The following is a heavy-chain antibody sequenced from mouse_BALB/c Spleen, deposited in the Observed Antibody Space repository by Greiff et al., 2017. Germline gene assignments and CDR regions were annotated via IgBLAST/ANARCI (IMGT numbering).Heavy chain of an antibody. V-gene: IGHV7-3*02. CDR2: IRNKANGYTT. CDR1: GFTFTDYY. CDR3: ARDIERQYFDV. Sequence: EVQLVESGGGLVQPGGSLRLSCATSGFTFTDYYMSWVRQPPGKALEWLGFIRNKANGYTTEYSASVKGRFTISRDNSQSILYLQMNTLRAEDSATYYCARDIERQYFDVCGAGTTVTVSS. D-gene: IGHD1-2*01. J-gene: IGHJ1*01.